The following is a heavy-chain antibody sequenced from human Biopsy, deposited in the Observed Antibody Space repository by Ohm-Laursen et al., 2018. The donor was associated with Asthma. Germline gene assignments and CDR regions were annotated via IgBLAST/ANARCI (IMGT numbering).Heavy chain of an antibody. CDR1: GLTFSDYW. J-gene: IGHJ6*02. V-gene: IGHV3-23*01. CDR2: ISGNGDNT. Sequence: SLRLSCAAFGLTFSDYWMHWVRQAPGKGLEWVSSISGNGDNTHYSDSVQGRFIISRDNSKNTLYLQMNSLRVEDTAIYFCAKDKVGAANSYQYGMDVWGQGTTVTVSS. CDR3: AKDKVGAANSYQYGMDV. D-gene: IGHD1-26*01.